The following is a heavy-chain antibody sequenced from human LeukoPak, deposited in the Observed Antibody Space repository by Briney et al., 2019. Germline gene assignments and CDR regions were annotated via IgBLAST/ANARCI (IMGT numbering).Heavy chain of an antibody. V-gene: IGHV3-7*01. CDR1: GFTFSSYW. D-gene: IGHD4-17*01. Sequence: PGGSLRLSCAASGFTFSSYWMSWVRQAPGKGLEWVANIKQDGSEKYYVDSVKGRFTISRDNAKNSLYLQMNSLRAEDTAVYYCASPRASYGDASDYWGQGTLVTVSS. CDR2: IKQDGSEK. CDR3: ASPRASYGDASDY. J-gene: IGHJ4*02.